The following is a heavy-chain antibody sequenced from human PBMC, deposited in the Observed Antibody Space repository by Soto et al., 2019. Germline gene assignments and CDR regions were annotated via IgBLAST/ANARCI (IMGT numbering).Heavy chain of an antibody. J-gene: IGHJ6*02. CDR2: ISGSGGST. CDR3: AKGYYGSGSYYNPYYYYGMDV. D-gene: IGHD3-10*01. V-gene: IGHV3-23*01. Sequence: GGSLRLSCAASGFTFSSYAMSWVRQAPGKGLEWVSAISGSGGSTYYADSVKGRFTISRDNSKNTLYLQMNSLRAEDMAVYYCAKGYYGSGSYYNPYYYYGMDVWGQGTTVTAP. CDR1: GFTFSSYA.